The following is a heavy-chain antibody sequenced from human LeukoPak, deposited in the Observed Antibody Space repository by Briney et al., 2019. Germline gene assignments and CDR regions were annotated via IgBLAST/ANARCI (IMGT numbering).Heavy chain of an antibody. CDR3: ARARTVEPDY. J-gene: IGHJ4*02. CDR1: GFTFSSYG. CDR2: IWYDGSNK. V-gene: IGHV3-33*01. D-gene: IGHD4-23*01. Sequence: GRSLRLSCAASGFTFSSYGMHWVRQAPGKGLERVAVIWYDGSNKYYADSVKGRFTISRDNSKNTLYLQMNSLRAEDTAVYYCARARTVEPDYWGQGTLVTVSS.